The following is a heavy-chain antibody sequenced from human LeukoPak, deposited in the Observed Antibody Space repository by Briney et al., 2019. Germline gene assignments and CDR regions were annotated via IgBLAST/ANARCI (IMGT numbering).Heavy chain of an antibody. CDR2: MDQYGGLQ. V-gene: IGHV3-7*05. J-gene: IGHJ4*02. CDR3: AKQAYDSPRTDFDY. CDR1: GFTFSVYW. Sequence: PGGSLRLSCAASGFTFSVYWMTWVRQAPGKGLEWVATMDQYGGLQYYVDSVKGRFTISRDNSKNTLHLQMNSLRAEDTAIYYCAKQAYDSPRTDFDYWGQGTLVTVSS. D-gene: IGHD3-22*01.